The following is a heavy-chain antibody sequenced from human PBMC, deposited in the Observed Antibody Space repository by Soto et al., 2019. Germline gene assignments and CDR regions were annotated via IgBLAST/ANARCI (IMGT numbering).Heavy chain of an antibody. V-gene: IGHV1-46*01. CDR3: ARGPKLTDFGDRGYYGMDV. Sequence: QVHLVQSGAEVKKPGASVTFPCKASGYTFSNYYMHWVRQAPGQGLEWVGIINPSGGGTTYAQNFQGRATMTSDTSTSTVYMELNSLRSEDTAVYYCARGPKLTDFGDRGYYGMDVWGHGTTVTVSS. D-gene: IGHD4-17*01. CDR2: INPSGGGT. J-gene: IGHJ6*02. CDR1: GYTFSNYY.